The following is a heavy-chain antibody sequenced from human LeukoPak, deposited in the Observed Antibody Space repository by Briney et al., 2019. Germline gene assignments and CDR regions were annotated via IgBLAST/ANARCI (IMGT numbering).Heavy chain of an antibody. CDR2: IYHSGST. V-gene: IGHV4-38-2*02. D-gene: IGHD6-19*01. Sequence: SETLSLTCTVSGYSISSGYYWGWIRQPPGKGLEWIGSIYHSGSTYYNPSLKSRVTISVDTSKNQFSLKLSSVTAADTAVYYCARGLYSSGWYTYSYYYYMDVWGKGTTVTVSS. CDR3: ARGLYSSGWYTYSYYYYMDV. J-gene: IGHJ6*03. CDR1: GYSISSGYY.